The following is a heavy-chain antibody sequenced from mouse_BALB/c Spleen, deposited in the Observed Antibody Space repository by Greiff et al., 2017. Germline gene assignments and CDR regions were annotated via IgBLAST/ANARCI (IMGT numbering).Heavy chain of an antibody. CDR3: TRSGSYGSSFAWFAY. V-gene: IGHV1S81*02. CDR1: GYTFTSYY. CDR2: INPSNGGT. Sequence: QVQLQQPGAELVKPGASVKLSCKASGYTFTSYYMYWVKQRPGQGLEWIGGINPSNGGTNFNEKFKSKATLTVDKSSSTAYMQLSSLTSEDSAVYYCTRSGSYGSSFAWFAYWGQGTLVTVSA. J-gene: IGHJ3*01. D-gene: IGHD1-1*01.